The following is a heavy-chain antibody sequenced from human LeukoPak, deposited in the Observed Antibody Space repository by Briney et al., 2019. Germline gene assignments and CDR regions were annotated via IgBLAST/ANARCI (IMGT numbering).Heavy chain of an antibody. J-gene: IGHJ3*02. CDR2: IYHSGST. D-gene: IGHD2-15*01. CDR3: AREGCSGGGCFTNAFDI. V-gene: IGHV4-30-2*01. CDR1: GGSISSGGYS. Sequence: PSETLSLTCAVSGGSISSGGYSWSWIRQPPGKGLEWIGYIYHSGSTYYNPSLKSRVTISVDRSKNQFSLKLSSVTAADTAVYYCAREGCSGGGCFTNAFDIWGQGTMVTVSS.